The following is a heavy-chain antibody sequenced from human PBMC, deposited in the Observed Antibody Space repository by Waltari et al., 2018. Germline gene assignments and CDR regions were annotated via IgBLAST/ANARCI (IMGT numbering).Heavy chain of an antibody. CDR3: AKGNERAVAGYIFQH. Sequence: EVQLLESGGGLVQPGGSLRLSCAASGFTFSSYAMSWVRQAPGKGLEWVSAISGSGGSTYYADSVKGRFTISRDNAKNTLYLQMNSLRAEDTAVYYCAKGNERAVAGYIFQHWGQGTLVTVSS. V-gene: IGHV3-23*01. D-gene: IGHD6-19*01. J-gene: IGHJ1*01. CDR1: GFTFSSYA. CDR2: ISGSGGST.